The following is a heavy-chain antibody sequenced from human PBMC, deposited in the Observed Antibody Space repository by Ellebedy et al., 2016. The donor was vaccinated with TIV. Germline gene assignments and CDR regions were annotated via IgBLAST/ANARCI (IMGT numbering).Heavy chain of an antibody. V-gene: IGHV3-7*03. CDR2: IGLDGSQT. D-gene: IGHD6-25*01. J-gene: IGHJ4*02. CDR3: VRGPSKHSGYTHYFDF. CDR1: GFTLSNYW. Sequence: PGGSLRLSCAAAGFTLSNYWMNWVRQVPGKGLEWVAKIGLDGSQTAYVDSVKGRFTISRDNAKNSLYLQMNSLRGDDTAVYYCVRGPSKHSGYTHYFDFWGQGTLVTVSS.